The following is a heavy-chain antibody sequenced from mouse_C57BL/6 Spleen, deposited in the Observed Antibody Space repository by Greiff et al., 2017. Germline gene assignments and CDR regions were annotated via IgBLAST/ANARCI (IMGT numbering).Heavy chain of an antibody. J-gene: IGHJ1*03. V-gene: IGHV2-5*01. Sequence: VQLQESGPGLVQPSQSLSITCTVSGFSLTSYGVHWVRQSPGKGLEWLGVIWRGGGTDYNAAFMSKLSITKDNSTSQVFFKMNSLQADDTARYYCAKNDYYGSSDGWYFDVWGTGTTVTVSS. CDR3: AKNDYYGSSDGWYFDV. CDR2: IWRGGGT. D-gene: IGHD1-1*01. CDR1: GFSLTSYG.